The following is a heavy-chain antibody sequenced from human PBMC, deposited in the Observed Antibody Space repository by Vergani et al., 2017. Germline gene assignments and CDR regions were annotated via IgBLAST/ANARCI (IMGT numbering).Heavy chain of an antibody. V-gene: IGHV4-61*02. CDR1: GGSISSGSYY. D-gene: IGHD6-13*01. CDR3: AREYSSSWYYYYDMDV. J-gene: IGHJ6*03. CDR2: IYTSGST. Sequence: QVQLQESGPGLVKPSQTLSLTCTVSGGSISSGSYYWSWIRQPAGKGLEWIGRIYTSGSTNYNPSLKSRVTISVDTSKNQFSLKLSSVTAADTAVYYCAREYSSSWYYYYDMDVWGKGTTVTVSS.